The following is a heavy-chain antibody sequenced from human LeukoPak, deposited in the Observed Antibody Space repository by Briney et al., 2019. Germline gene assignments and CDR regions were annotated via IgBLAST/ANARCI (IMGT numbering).Heavy chain of an antibody. CDR1: GFTFSGFD. CDR2: IGTASDT. CDR3: ARGPPRGKYYYMDV. J-gene: IGHJ6*03. D-gene: IGHD1-1*01. V-gene: IGHV3-13*01. Sequence: GGSLRLSCAASGFTFSGFDMNWVRQPTGQGLEWVSTIGTASDTNYPGSVEGRFTLSRENAKNSLYLQMNSLTAGDTAVYYCARGPPRGKYYYMDVWGKGTTVTVSS.